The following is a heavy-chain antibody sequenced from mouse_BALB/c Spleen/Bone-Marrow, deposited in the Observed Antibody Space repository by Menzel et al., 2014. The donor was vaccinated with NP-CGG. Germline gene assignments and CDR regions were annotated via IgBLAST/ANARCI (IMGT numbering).Heavy chain of an antibody. CDR3: ARSPMITQSYAMDY. V-gene: IGHV1S41*01. Sequence: DLVKPGASVKLSCKASGYTFTSYWINWIKQRPGQGLEWIGRIAPGSGNTYYNEMFKGKATLTVDTSSSTHYIQLSALSPEDSPVYICARSPMITQSYAMDYWGQGTSLSASS. CDR2: IAPGSGNT. CDR1: GYTFTSYW. D-gene: IGHD2-4*01. J-gene: IGHJ4*01.